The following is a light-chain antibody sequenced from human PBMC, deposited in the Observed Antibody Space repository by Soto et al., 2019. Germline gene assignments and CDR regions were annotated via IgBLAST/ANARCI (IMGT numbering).Light chain of an antibody. CDR3: QQRCDWPKIT. CDR2: AAS. CDR1: QSVSNY. Sequence: EIVFTHSPGTLSFPPRSIATLACRAIQSVSNYLAWYQQKPGQAPRLLVSAASNRATGIPARFSGSGSGTDFTLTNSSLEPEDFGVFYCQQRCDWPKITFGQGTRLEIK. J-gene: IGKJ5*01. V-gene: IGKV3-11*01.